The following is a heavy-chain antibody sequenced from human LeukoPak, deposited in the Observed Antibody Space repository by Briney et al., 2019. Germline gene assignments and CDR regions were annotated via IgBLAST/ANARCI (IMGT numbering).Heavy chain of an antibody. Sequence: SGGSLRLSCATSGFIFSNYWMTWVRQVPGKGLEWVSYISSSSSTIYYADSVKGRFTISRDNAKNSLYLQMNSLRAEDTAVYYCARDRIVGVEYRVPVPGFDPWGQGTLVTVSS. J-gene: IGHJ5*02. D-gene: IGHD1-26*01. CDR2: ISSSSSTI. CDR3: ARDRIVGVEYRVPVPGFDP. V-gene: IGHV3-48*04. CDR1: GFIFSNYW.